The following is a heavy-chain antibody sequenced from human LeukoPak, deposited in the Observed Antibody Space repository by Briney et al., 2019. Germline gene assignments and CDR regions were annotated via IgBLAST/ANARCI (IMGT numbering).Heavy chain of an antibody. CDR3: ARDPIPKTTVTTYNWFDP. V-gene: IGHV3-20*01. D-gene: IGHD4-17*01. CDR1: GFIFSSYS. Sequence: PGGSLRLSCAASGFIFSSYSMNWVRQAPGKGLEWVSGINWNGGSTGYADSVKGRFTISRDNAKNSLYLQMNSLRAEDTALYHCARDPIPKTTVTTYNWFDPWGQGTLVTVSS. CDR2: INWNGGST. J-gene: IGHJ5*02.